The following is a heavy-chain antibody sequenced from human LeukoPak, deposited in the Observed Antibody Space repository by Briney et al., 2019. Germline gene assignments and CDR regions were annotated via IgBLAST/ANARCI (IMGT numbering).Heavy chain of an antibody. D-gene: IGHD6-13*01. V-gene: IGHV7-4-1*02. J-gene: IGHJ4*02. CDR3: ARVRYSSSWRDFDC. CDR2: ITTNTGNP. CDR1: GGTFSSYA. Sequence: ASVKVSFTASGGTFSSYAISWVRQAPGQGLEWMGGITTNTGNPTYAQGFTERFVFSFDTSVSTAYLQISSLKAEDTAVYYCARVRYSSSWRDFDCWGQGTLVTVSS.